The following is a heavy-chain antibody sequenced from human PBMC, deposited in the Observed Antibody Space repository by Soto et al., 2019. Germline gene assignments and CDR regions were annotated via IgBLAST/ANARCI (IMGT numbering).Heavy chain of an antibody. CDR3: ARGGKQQRLGVYYYYGMDV. Sequence: SETLSLTCAVSGGSFSGYYWSWIRQPPGKGLEWIGEINHSGSTNYNPPLKSRVTISVDTSKNQFSLKLSSVTAADTAVYYCARGGKQQRLGVYYYYGMDVWGQGTTVT. V-gene: IGHV4-34*01. D-gene: IGHD3-16*01. CDR2: INHSGST. CDR1: GGSFSGYY. J-gene: IGHJ6*02.